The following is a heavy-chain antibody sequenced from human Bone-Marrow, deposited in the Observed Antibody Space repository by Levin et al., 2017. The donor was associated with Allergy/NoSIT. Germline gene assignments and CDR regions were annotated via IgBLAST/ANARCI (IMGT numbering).Heavy chain of an antibody. V-gene: IGHV3-48*01. Sequence: PGESLKISCVASGFTFSSYNMNWVRQAPGKGLEWLSNIRTDSPKYYADSVKGRFTISRDNARNSLYLQMNSLRAEDTAVYYCARDSRWSFDYWGQGILVTVSS. CDR3: ARDSRWSFDY. CDR1: GFTFSSYN. J-gene: IGHJ4*02. D-gene: IGHD6-19*01. CDR2: IRTDSPK.